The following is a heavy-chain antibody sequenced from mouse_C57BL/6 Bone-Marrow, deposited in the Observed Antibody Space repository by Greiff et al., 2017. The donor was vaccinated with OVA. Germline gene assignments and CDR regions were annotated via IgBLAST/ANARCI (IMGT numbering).Heavy chain of an antibody. CDR3: TITTVVTPYAMDY. CDR2: IRLKSDNYAT. CDR1: GFTFSNYW. V-gene: IGHV6-3*01. Sequence: EVQGVESGGGLVQPGGSMKLSCVASGFTFSNYWMNWVRQSPEKGLEWVAQIRLKSDNYATHYAESVKGRFTISRDDSKSGDYLQNNNLRAEDTGIYYCTITTVVTPYAMDYWGQGTSVTVSS. D-gene: IGHD1-1*01. J-gene: IGHJ4*01.